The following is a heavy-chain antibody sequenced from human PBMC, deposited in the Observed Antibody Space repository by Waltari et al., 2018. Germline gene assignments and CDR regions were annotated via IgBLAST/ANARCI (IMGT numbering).Heavy chain of an antibody. Sequence: QVQLVQSGAEVKKPGASVKVSCKVSGYTLTELSMHWVRQAPGKGLEWMGGFDPEDGETIDAQKFKGRVTMTEETSTDTAYMELSSLRSEDTAVYYCAAAGIYYFDYWGQGTLVTVSS. CDR1: GYTLTELS. CDR2: FDPEDGET. D-gene: IGHD1-20*01. V-gene: IGHV1-24*01. J-gene: IGHJ4*02. CDR3: AAAGIYYFDY.